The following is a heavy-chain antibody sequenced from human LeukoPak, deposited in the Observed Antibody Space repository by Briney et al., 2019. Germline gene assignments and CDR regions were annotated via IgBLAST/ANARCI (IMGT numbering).Heavy chain of an antibody. D-gene: IGHD6-6*01. CDR2: IYYSGTT. V-gene: IGHV4-39*07. J-gene: IGHJ4*02. Sequence: SETLSLTCTVSGGSISSSYYYWGWIRQPPGKGLEWIGSIYYSGTTYYNPSLKSRVTISVDTSKNQFSLKLSSVTAADTAVYYCAREPIAAQAVWGQGTLVTVSS. CDR1: GGSISSSYYY. CDR3: AREPIAAQAV.